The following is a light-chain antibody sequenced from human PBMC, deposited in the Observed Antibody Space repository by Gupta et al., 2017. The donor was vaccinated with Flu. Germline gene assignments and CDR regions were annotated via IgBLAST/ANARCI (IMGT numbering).Light chain of an antibody. CDR1: QSISSW. CDR3: QQYANHYS. V-gene: IGKV1-5*03. CDR2: KAS. J-gene: IGKJ2*01. Sequence: SPSTLSASVGDRVTITCRDSQSISSWLAWYQQKPGKAPNLLIYKASSLESGVPSRFSGSGSGTEFTLTISSLQHDDFATYYCQQYANHYSFGQGTKVEIK.